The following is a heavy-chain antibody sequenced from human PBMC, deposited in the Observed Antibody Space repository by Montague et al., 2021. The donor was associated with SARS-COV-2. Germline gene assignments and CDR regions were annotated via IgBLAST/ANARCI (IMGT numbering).Heavy chain of an antibody. CDR1: GGSISNHY. CDR2: FYSGNT. Sequence: SETLSLTCTVSGGSISNHYWSWIRQPPGKGLEWIAFYSGNTNYNPSLNSRATISVDTSKNQFPLKLSPVAAADAAEYYCAAYGLETKDDAFDIWGQGTMVTVSS. J-gene: IGHJ3*02. D-gene: IGHD3-10*01. V-gene: IGHV4-59*11. CDR3: AAYGLETKDDAFDI.